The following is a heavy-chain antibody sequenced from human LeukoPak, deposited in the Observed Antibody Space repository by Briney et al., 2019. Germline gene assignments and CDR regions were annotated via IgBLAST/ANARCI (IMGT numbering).Heavy chain of an antibody. CDR1: GYTFTSYD. CDR3: ARDRGVYGQWLDLDY. V-gene: IGHV1-8*01. J-gene: IGHJ4*02. CDR2: MNPNSGNT. Sequence: ASVKVSCKASGYTFTSYDINWVRQATGQGLEWMGWMNPNSGNTGYAQKFQGRVTMTRDTSISTAYMELRSLRSDDTAVYYCARDRGVYGQWLDLDYWGQGTLVTVSS. D-gene: IGHD6-19*01.